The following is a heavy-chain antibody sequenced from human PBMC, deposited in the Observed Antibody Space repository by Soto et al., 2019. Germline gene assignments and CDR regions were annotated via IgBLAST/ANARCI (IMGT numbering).Heavy chain of an antibody. CDR3: ARDHGLSAYYYYYYMDV. CDR2: INAGNGNT. J-gene: IGHJ6*03. V-gene: IGHV1-3*01. Sequence: ASAKVSCNASGCTFTSYAMHWVRQAPGQRLEWMGWINAGNGNTKYSQKFQGRVTITRDTSASTAYMELSSLRSEDTAVYYCARDHGLSAYYYYYYMDVWGKGTTVTVSS. CDR1: GCTFTSYA. D-gene: IGHD4-17*01.